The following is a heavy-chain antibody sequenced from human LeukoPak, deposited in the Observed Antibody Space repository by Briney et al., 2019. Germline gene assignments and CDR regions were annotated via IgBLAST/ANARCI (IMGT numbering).Heavy chain of an antibody. CDR1: GFTFGDYA. D-gene: IGHD3-10*01. CDR2: IRSKAYGGTT. J-gene: IGHJ4*01. Sequence: GGSLRLSCTASGFTFGDYAMSWFRQAPGKGLEWVGFIRSKAYGGTTEYAASVKGRFTISRDDSKNSLYLQMNSLKIEDTAVYYCTKLARAPRDFDYWGQGTLVTVSS. CDR3: TKLARAPRDFDY. V-gene: IGHV3-49*03.